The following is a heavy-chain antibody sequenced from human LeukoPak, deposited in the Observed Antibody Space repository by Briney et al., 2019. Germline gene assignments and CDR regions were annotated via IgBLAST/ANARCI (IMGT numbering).Heavy chain of an antibody. Sequence: SVKVSCKAPGGTFSSYAISWVRQAPGQGLEWMGRIIPILGIANYAQKFQGRVTITADKSTSTAYMELSSLRSEDTAVYYCARGVRYYDFWSGPAGGFDPWGQGTLVTVSS. J-gene: IGHJ5*02. D-gene: IGHD3-3*01. CDR3: ARGVRYYDFWSGPAGGFDP. CDR1: GGTFSSYA. V-gene: IGHV1-69*04. CDR2: IIPILGIA.